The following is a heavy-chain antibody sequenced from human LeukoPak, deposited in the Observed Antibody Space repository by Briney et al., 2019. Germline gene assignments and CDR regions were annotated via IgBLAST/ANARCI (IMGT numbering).Heavy chain of an antibody. CDR3: AELGITMIGGV. Sequence: SLXXSXAASGFTFSSYEMNWVRQAPGKGPEWVSYISSSGSTIYYADSVKGRFTISRDNAKNSLYLQMNSLRAEDTAVYYCAELGITMIGGVWGKGTTVTISS. J-gene: IGHJ6*04. D-gene: IGHD3-10*02. CDR1: GFTFSSYE. CDR2: ISSSGSTI. V-gene: IGHV3-48*03.